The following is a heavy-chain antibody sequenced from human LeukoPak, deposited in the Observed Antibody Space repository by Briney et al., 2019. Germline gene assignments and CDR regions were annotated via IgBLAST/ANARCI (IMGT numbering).Heavy chain of an antibody. CDR2: IFYTGGT. Sequence: PSETLSLTCAVSGGSISSGSYSWSWIRQPPGKGLEWIGYIFYTGGTYYNPSLKSRAAISVDTSKNQFSLKLSSVTAADTAVYYCARGAGSTTSNDAFDFWGQGTMVTVSS. V-gene: IGHV4-30-4*07. CDR1: GGSISSGSYS. J-gene: IGHJ3*01. D-gene: IGHD1-1*01. CDR3: ARGAGSTTSNDAFDF.